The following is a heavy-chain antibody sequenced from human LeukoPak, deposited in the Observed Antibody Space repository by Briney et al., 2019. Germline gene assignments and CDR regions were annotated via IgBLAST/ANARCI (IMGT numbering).Heavy chain of an antibody. V-gene: IGHV4-59*01. D-gene: IGHD1-26*01. J-gene: IGHJ3*02. CDR3: ARAGRWEGRPHAFDI. Sequence: SETLSLTCAVYGGSFSPYYWSWIRQPPGKGLEWIGDIYYSGITNYNPSLKSRVTISVDTSKSQFSLKLSSVTAADTALYYCARAGRWEGRPHAFDIWGQETMVTVSS. CDR2: IYYSGIT. CDR1: GGSFSPYY.